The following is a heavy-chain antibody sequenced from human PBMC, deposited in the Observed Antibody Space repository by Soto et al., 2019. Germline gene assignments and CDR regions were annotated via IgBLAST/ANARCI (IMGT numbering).Heavy chain of an antibody. CDR3: AREKTGDLTFFDS. V-gene: IGHV4-61*01. Sequence: SETLSLTCTVSGGSVISGSYFLICIRQPPGKGLEWLGYIYYTGNTNYNPSLKSRLTISVDSSKNQFSLKLSSVTAADTAVYYCAREKTGDLTFFDSWGQGTLVTVSS. CDR2: IYYTGNT. CDR1: GGSVISGSYF. D-gene: IGHD3-16*01. J-gene: IGHJ4*02.